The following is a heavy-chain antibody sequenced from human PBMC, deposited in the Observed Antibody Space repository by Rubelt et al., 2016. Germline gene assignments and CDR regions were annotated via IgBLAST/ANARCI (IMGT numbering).Heavy chain of an antibody. CDR1: GYTFTSYD. CDR3: ARDQIEVRPGFDQ. V-gene: IGHV1-2*02. CDR2: INPNSGST. Sequence: QVQLVQSGAEVKKPGASVKVSCKASGYTFTSYDINWVRQATGQGLEWMGWINPNSGSTNYAQSFQGGVTMTRDTSISTAYMELSRLRSDDTAVYYYARDQIEVRPGFDQWGQGTLVTVSS. J-gene: IGHJ4*02. D-gene: IGHD6-6*01.